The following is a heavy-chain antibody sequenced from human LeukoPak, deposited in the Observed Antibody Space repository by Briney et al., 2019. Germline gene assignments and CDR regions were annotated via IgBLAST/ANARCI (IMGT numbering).Heavy chain of an antibody. CDR1: GYTFTSYG. D-gene: IGHD5-12*01. J-gene: IGHJ4*02. CDR2: ISAYNGNT. CDR3: ARVIVAQPFDY. V-gene: IGHV1-18*01. Sequence: ASVKVSRKASGYTFTSYGISWVRQAPGQGLEWMGWISAYNGNTNYAQKLQGRVTMTTDTSTSTAYVELRSLRSDDTAVYYCARVIVAQPFDYWGQGTLVTVSS.